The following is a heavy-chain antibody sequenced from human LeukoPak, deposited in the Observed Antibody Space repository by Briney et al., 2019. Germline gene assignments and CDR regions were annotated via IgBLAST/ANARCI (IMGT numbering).Heavy chain of an antibody. Sequence: SETLSLTCAVSGGSISSGGYSWSWIRQPPGKGLEWIGYIYHSRSTYYNPSLKSRVTISVDRSKNQFSLKLSSVTAADTAVYYCASTPYNWNYTPHFDYWGQGTLVTVSS. CDR3: ASTPYNWNYTPHFDY. CDR2: IYHSRST. V-gene: IGHV4-30-2*01. CDR1: GGSISSGGYS. J-gene: IGHJ4*02. D-gene: IGHD1-7*01.